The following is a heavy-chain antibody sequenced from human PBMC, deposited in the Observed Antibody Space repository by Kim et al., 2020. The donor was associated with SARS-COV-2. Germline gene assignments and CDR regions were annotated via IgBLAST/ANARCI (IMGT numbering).Heavy chain of an antibody. D-gene: IGHD1-20*01. V-gene: IGHV3-21*01. CDR1: GFTFSSYS. J-gene: IGHJ4*02. Sequence: GGSLRLSCAASGFTFSSYSMNWVRQAPGKGLEWVSSISSSSSYIYYADSVKGRFTISRDNAKNSLYLQMNSLRAEDTAVYYCAREAGALLLTGYNDYWGQGTLVTVSS. CDR2: ISSSSSYI. CDR3: AREAGALLLTGYNDY.